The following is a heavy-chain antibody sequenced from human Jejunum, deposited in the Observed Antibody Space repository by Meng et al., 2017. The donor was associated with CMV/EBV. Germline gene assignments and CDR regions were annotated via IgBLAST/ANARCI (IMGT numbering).Heavy chain of an antibody. CDR3: AKGGTLNVVVPDASWAIGY. V-gene: IGHV3-11*01. Sequence: DYYMSWIRQAPGKGLEWVSYISTSGSTIYYADSVKGRFTISRDNAKNSLYLQMNSLRAEDTAVYFCAKGGTLNVVVPDASWAIGYWGQGTLVTVSS. CDR1: DYY. J-gene: IGHJ4*02. CDR2: ISTSGSTI. D-gene: IGHD2-2*01.